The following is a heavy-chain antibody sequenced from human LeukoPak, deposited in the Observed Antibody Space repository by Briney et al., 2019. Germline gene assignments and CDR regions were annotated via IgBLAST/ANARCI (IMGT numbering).Heavy chain of an antibody. Sequence: SETLSLTCTVSGGSLNGYYWGWIRQPPGKGLECIGYVHSSEGTAHNASLKSRLTISLDTSKNQFSLTLSSVTAADTAVYYCARHVYGEGMVVWGKGTTVTVSS. CDR1: GGSLNGYY. D-gene: IGHD4-17*01. CDR2: VHSSEGT. V-gene: IGHV4-59*08. J-gene: IGHJ6*04. CDR3: ARHVYGEGMVV.